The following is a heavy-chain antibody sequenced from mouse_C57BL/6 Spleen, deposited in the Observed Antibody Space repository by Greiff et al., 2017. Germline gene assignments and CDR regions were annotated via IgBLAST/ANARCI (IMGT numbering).Heavy chain of an antibody. V-gene: IGHV1-19*01. CDR3: ARRSTTVVAQSYWYFDV. CDR1: GYTFTDYY. D-gene: IGHD1-1*01. Sequence: EVQLQQSGPVLVKPGASVKMSCKASGYTFTDYYMNWVKQSHGKSLEWIGVINPYNGGTSYNQKFKGKATLTVDKSSSTAYMELNSLTSEDSAVYYCARRSTTVVAQSYWYFDVWGTGTTVTVSS. CDR2: INPYNGGT. J-gene: IGHJ1*03.